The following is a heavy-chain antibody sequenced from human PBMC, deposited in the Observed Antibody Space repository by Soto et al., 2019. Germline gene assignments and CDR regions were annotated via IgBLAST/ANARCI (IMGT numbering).Heavy chain of an antibody. CDR3: AREGSGYNF. D-gene: IGHD5-12*01. Sequence: SVKVSCKASRGCFRKFSISWVRQSPGQGLEGMGGIVPVFGRPNYAQRFRGRLTITADESTSTGYMELISLRSDDTAVYYCAREGSGYNFWGQGTQVTVSS. J-gene: IGHJ4*02. V-gene: IGHV1-69*13. CDR2: IVPVFGRP. CDR1: RGCFRKFS.